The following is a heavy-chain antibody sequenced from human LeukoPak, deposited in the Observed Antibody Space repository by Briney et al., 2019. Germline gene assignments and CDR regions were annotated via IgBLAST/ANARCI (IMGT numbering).Heavy chain of an antibody. D-gene: IGHD3-9*01. CDR3: AKSPLYYDVLAGYYPAGYFDS. Sequence: PSETLSLTCAVYGGSFSGYYWNWIRQPPGKGLEWIGEINHRESTNYNPSLKSRVTISVDTSKNQFSLKLTSVTVADTAMYYCAKSPLYYDVLAGYYPAGYFDSWGQGALLTVSS. CDR1: GGSFSGYY. CDR2: INHREST. J-gene: IGHJ4*02. V-gene: IGHV4-34*01.